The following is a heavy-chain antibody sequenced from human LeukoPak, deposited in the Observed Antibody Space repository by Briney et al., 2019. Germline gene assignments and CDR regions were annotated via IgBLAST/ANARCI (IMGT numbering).Heavy chain of an antibody. J-gene: IGHJ3*02. V-gene: IGHV4-34*01. CDR2: INHSGST. D-gene: IGHD2-15*01. CDR3: ARAPDFVVVVAAPVGAFDI. Sequence: SETLSLTCAVYGGSFSGYYWSWIRQPPGKGLEWIGEINHSGSTNYNPSLKSRVTISVDTSKNQFSLKLSSVTAADTAVYYCARAPDFVVVVAAPVGAFDIWGQGTMVTVSS. CDR1: GGSFSGYY.